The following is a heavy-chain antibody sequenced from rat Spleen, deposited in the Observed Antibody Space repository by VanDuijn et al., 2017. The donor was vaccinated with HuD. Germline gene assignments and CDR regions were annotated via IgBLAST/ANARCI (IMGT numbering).Heavy chain of an antibody. V-gene: IGHV2-1*01. CDR1: GFSPTVNS. Sequence: QVQLKESGPGLVQPSQTLSLTCTVSGFSPTVNSLHWIRVRQPPGKGRGGMGRIRSGGSTDYNSALKPRLSISRDTSKSQVFLKMNSLQTEDTAIYFCTREGHTMDRATYWFAYWGQGTLVTVSS. CDR2: IRSGGST. CDR3: TREGHTMDRATYWFAY. J-gene: IGHJ3*01. D-gene: IGHD1-9*01.